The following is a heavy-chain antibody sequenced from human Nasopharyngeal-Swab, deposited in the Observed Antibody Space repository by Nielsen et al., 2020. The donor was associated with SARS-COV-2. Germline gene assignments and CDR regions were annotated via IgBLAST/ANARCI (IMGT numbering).Heavy chain of an antibody. CDR1: GFPFPTYA. Sequence: GESLKISCSASGFPFPTYAMSWVRQAPGKGLEWVSAVSGSGDTTYYPESVKGRFTIPRDNSKNTVHLQMDSLRAEDTAVYYCAKERPDSSGWFWRVFDDWGQGTLVTVSS. J-gene: IGHJ4*02. CDR3: AKERPDSSGWFWRVFDD. V-gene: IGHV3-23*01. D-gene: IGHD6-19*01. CDR2: VSGSGDTT.